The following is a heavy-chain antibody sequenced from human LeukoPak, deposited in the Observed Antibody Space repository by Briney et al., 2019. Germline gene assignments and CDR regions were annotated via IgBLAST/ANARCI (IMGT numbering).Heavy chain of an antibody. CDR1: GGSISSSSYY. D-gene: IGHD3-22*01. CDR3: ARGYYNDGGWFDP. J-gene: IGHJ5*02. CDR2: IHYSGST. V-gene: IGHV4-39*01. Sequence: SETLSLTCTVSGGSISSSSYYWGWIRQPPGEELEWIGSIHYSGSTYYNPPLKSRVTISVDTSKNQFSVKLSSATAADTAVYYCARGYYNDGGWFDPWGQGTLVTVSS.